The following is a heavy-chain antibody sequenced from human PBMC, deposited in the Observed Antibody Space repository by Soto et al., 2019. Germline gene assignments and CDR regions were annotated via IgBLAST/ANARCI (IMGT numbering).Heavy chain of an antibody. D-gene: IGHD3-22*01. J-gene: IGHJ4*02. CDR2: IYYSGST. Sequence: QVQLQESGPGLVKPSQTLSLTCTVSGGSIGSGGYSWSWIRQHPGKGLEWIGYIYYSGSTYYNPSLKSRVTISVDTSKNQFSLKLIYVTAADTAVYYCARVSMIVVVEIDYWGQGTLVTVSS. CDR1: GGSIGSGGYS. V-gene: IGHV4-31*03. CDR3: ARVSMIVVVEIDY.